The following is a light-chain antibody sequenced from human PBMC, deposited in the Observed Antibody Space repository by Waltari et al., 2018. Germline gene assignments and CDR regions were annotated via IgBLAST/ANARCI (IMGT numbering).Light chain of an antibody. CDR2: DDT. CDR3: QVWDSSGDHPV. CDR1: HIGTKT. J-gene: IGLJ2*01. Sequence: SYVLTQPPSVSVAPGKTARISCAGQHIGTKTVHWYQQKPGQAPVLVIYDDTVRPSGTPDRISGSATATLTIARVEAGDEADYYCQVWDSSGDHPVFGGGTRLTVL. V-gene: IGLV3-21*03.